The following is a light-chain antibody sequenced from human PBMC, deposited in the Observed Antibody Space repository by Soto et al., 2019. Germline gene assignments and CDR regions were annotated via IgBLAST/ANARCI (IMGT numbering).Light chain of an antibody. J-gene: IGKJ2*01. CDR3: QQYYTSPYT. CDR2: YAS. V-gene: IGKV3-20*01. CDR1: QSVGSF. Sequence: EIVLTRSPGTLSLSPGERVTLSCRASQSVGSFLAWYQQKPGQAPRLFIYYASYRATGIPDRFSASGSGTDFTLTISRLEPEDFAVYYCQQYYTSPYTF.